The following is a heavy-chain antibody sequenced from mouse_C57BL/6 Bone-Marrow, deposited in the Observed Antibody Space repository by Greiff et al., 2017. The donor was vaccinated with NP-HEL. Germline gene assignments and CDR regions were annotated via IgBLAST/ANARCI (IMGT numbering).Heavy chain of an antibody. CDR1: GYTFTSYW. D-gene: IGHD2-3*01. CDR2: IDPNSGGT. V-gene: IGHV1-72*01. Sequence: LVESGAELVKPGASVKLSCKASGYTFTSYWMHWVKQRPGRGLEWIGRIDPNSGGTKYNEKFKSKATLTVDKPSSTAYMQLSSLTAEDSAVYYCARRGKKKDGYAMDYWGQGTSVTVSS. CDR3: ARRGKKKDGYAMDY. J-gene: IGHJ4*01.